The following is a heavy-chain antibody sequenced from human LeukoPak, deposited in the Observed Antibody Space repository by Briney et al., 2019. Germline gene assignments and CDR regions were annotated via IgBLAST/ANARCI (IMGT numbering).Heavy chain of an antibody. Sequence: SETLSLTCTVSGGSISSRGYYWSWIRQPPGKGLEWIGSIYYSGSTYYNPSLKSRVTISVDTSKNQFSLKVSSVTAADTAVYYCARHRSSGQSGDYYYFDYWGQGTLVTVSS. V-gene: IGHV4-39*01. J-gene: IGHJ4*02. D-gene: IGHD4-17*01. CDR1: GGSISSRGYY. CDR2: IYYSGST. CDR3: ARHRSSGQSGDYYYFDY.